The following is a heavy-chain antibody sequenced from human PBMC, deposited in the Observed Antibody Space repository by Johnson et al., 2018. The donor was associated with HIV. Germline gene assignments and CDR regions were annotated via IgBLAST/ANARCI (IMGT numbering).Heavy chain of an antibody. CDR2: ISSSDSTI. D-gene: IGHD2-15*01. J-gene: IGHJ3*02. CDR1: GFTFSDYY. CDR3: ARYCSGGSCYSVWQKNYAFDI. V-gene: IGHV3-11*04. Sequence: QVQLVESGGGLVKPGGSLRLSCVASGFTFSDYYMSWIRQAPGKGLEWISYISSSDSTIYSADSVQGRFTISRDNAKKSLYLQMNSLRAEDTAVYFCARYCSGGSCYSVWQKNYAFDIWGQGTLVTVSS.